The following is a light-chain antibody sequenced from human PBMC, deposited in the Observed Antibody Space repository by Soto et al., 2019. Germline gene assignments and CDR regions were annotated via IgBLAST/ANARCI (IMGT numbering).Light chain of an antibody. Sequence: QSALTQPASVSGSPGQSITISCTGTSSDVGSYNLVSWYQQHPGKAPKLMIYEGGKRPSGVSDRFSGSKSGNTASLTISGLKAEDDADYYCCSYAGSSTYVFGTGTKVTVL. CDR2: EGG. CDR3: CSYAGSSTYV. J-gene: IGLJ1*01. CDR1: SSDVGSYNL. V-gene: IGLV2-23*01.